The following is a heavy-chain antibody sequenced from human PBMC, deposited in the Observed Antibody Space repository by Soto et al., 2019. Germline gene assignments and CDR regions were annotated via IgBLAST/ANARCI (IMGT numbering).Heavy chain of an antibody. CDR2: IYYSGST. D-gene: IGHD3-22*01. V-gene: IGHV4-59*01. J-gene: IGHJ5*02. CDR1: GGSISSYY. CDR3: ARVMVVHSPSGWFDP. Sequence: SETLSLTCTVSGGSISSYYWSWIRQPPGKGLEWIGYIYYSGSTNYNPSLKSRVTISVDTSKNQFSLKLSSVTAADTAVYYCARVMVVHSPSGWFDPWGQGTLVTVSS.